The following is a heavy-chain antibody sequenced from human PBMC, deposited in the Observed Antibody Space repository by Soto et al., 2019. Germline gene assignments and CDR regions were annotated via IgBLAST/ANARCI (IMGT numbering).Heavy chain of an antibody. CDR3: ARVTPHNWFDP. CDR2: IYYSGST. Sequence: SETLSLTCTVSGGSISSGDYYWSWIRQPPGKGLEWIGYIYYSGSTYYNPSLKSRVTISVDTSRNQFSLKLSSVTAADTAVYYCARVTPHNWFDPWGQGTLVTVSS. CDR1: GGSISSGDYY. V-gene: IGHV4-30-4*01. J-gene: IGHJ5*02. D-gene: IGHD2-21*02.